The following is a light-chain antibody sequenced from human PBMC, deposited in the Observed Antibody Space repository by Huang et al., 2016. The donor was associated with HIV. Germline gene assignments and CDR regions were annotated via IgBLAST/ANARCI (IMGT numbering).Light chain of an antibody. CDR3: QQYGISPRS. CDR2: GAS. J-gene: IGKJ1*01. Sequence: EIVLTQSPGTLSLSPGERATLSCRASQSINSNYLAWYQQKPGQAPRLLIYGASNRAAGIPDRFSGRGSGTDFTLTINTLEPEDFAVYYCQQYGISPRSFGQGTKVEI. V-gene: IGKV3-20*01. CDR1: QSINSNY.